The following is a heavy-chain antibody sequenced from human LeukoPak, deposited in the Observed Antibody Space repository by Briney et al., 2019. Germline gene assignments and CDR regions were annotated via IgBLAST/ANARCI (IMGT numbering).Heavy chain of an antibody. J-gene: IGHJ3*02. Sequence: SETLSLTCTVSGYSISSGYYWGWIRQPPGRGLEWIGYIYYSGSTGYNPSLKSRVTISVDTSKKQFSLKLSSVTAADTAFYYCARYIVSYPHDAFDIWGQGTMVTVSS. CDR3: ARYIVSYPHDAFDI. D-gene: IGHD1-26*01. CDR1: GYSISSGYY. V-gene: IGHV4-61*01. CDR2: IYYSGST.